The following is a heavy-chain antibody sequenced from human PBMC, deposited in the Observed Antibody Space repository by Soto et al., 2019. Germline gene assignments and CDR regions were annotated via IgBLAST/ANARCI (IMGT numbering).Heavy chain of an antibody. J-gene: IGHJ4*02. CDR1: GFSLSTTGTC. CDR3: AHKGEGDRILDY. CDR2: IDWDNNK. V-gene: IGHV2-70*12. D-gene: IGHD3-16*01. Sequence: SGPTLVNPAQTLTLTCTFSGFSLSTTGTCVTWIRQPPGKALEWLALIDWDNNKYYSTSLKTRLTISEDTSKNQVVLTMTNMDPVDTATYFCAHKGEGDRILDYWGQGTLVTVSS.